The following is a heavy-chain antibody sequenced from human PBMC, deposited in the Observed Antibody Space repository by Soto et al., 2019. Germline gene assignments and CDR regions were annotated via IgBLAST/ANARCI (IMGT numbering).Heavy chain of an antibody. J-gene: IGHJ5*02. CDR3: ARDTYYFGSSSDGLDT. CDR2: IYQNGDT. D-gene: IGHD3-22*01. CDR1: GGPFSSGGYY. V-gene: IGHV4-31*03. Sequence: SETLSLTCTVSGGPFSSGGYYWSWIRQEPGKGLEWIGYIYQNGDTSYNPSLKSRVVIKLDKSKNQFSLKMISVTAADTALYYCARDTYYFGSSSDGLDTWGPGTLVTVSS.